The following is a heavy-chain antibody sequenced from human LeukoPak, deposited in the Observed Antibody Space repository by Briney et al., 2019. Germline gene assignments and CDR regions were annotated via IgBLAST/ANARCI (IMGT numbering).Heavy chain of an antibody. Sequence: GGSLRLSCAASGFTFSSYSTNWVRQAPGKGLEWVSVITGGGGNTYYADSVKGRFTISRDSSKNTLYLQMNSLRAEDTAVYYCAKMGVASLTTFDYWGQGTLVTVSS. CDR1: GFTFSSYS. CDR2: ITGGGGNT. CDR3: AKMGVASLTTFDY. J-gene: IGHJ4*02. V-gene: IGHV3-23*01. D-gene: IGHD4/OR15-4a*01.